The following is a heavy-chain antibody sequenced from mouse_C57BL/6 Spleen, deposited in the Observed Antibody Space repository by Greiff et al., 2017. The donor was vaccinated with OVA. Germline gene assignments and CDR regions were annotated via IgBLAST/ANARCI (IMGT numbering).Heavy chain of an antibody. CDR1: GYTFTSYW. CDR3: ARERVMDH. V-gene: IGHV1-50*01. CDR2: IDPSGSYT. Sequence: QVQLQQPGAELVKPGASVKLSCKASGYTFTSYWMQWVQQRPGQGLEWIGEIDPSGSYTNYPQKFTGKATLTVNPSSRTAYMQLSSLTSEDAAVYYCARERVMDHWGQGTSGTGSS. J-gene: IGHJ4*01.